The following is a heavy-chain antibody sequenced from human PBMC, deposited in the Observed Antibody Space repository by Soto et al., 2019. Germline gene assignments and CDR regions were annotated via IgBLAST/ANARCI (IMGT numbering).Heavy chain of an antibody. J-gene: IGHJ6*02. CDR3: ARHRDAAMLNTYRYYSHGMDA. CDR2: IYPGDSDT. D-gene: IGHD5-18*01. CDR1: GYSFSSYW. Sequence: DVQLVQSGAELRKPGESLKISCKVSGYSFSSYWIGWVRQKPGKGLEWMGIIYPGDSDTRYSQSFQGHVTISADNSISTAYLQWSSLEASDTAVYYCARHRDAAMLNTYRYYSHGMDAWGQGTTVTVSS. V-gene: IGHV5-51*01.